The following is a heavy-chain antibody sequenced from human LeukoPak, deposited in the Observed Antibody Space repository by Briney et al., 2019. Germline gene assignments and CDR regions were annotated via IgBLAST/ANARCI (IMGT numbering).Heavy chain of an antibody. J-gene: IGHJ4*02. V-gene: IGHV3-30*02. D-gene: IGHD2-2*02. Sequence: GGSLRLSCAASGFTFSSYGIHWVRQAPGKGLEWVTFIGYDGRNKYYADSVKGRFTISRDNAKNSLYLQMNSLRVEDTAVYYCARVYCSNTDCYMGAFDYWGQGTLVTVSS. CDR1: GFTFSSYG. CDR2: IGYDGRNK. CDR3: ARVYCSNTDCYMGAFDY.